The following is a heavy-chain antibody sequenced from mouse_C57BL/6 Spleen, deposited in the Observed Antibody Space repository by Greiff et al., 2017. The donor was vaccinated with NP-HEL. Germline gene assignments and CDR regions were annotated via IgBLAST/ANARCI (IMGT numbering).Heavy chain of an antibody. CDR3: AREGLRREGYAMDY. Sequence: EVKLQESGPGLVKPSQSLSLTCSVTGYSITSGYYWNWIRQFPGNKLEWMGYISYDGSNNYNPSLKNRISITRDTSKNQFFLKLNSVTTEDTATYYGAREGLRREGYAMDYWGQGTSVTVSS. CDR1: GYSITSGYY. CDR2: ISYDGSN. J-gene: IGHJ4*01. D-gene: IGHD2-4*01. V-gene: IGHV3-6*01.